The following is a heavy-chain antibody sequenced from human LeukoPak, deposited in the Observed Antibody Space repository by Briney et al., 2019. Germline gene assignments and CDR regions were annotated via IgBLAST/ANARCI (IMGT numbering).Heavy chain of an antibody. J-gene: IGHJ4*02. CDR3: AGDTSGDGYSFVY. D-gene: IGHD5-24*01. V-gene: IGHV3-23*01. Sequence: GGSLRLSCAASGFTFSSYAMSWVRQAPGKGLEWVSAISGSGGSTYYADSVKGRFTISRDNSKNTLYLQMNSLRAEDTAVYYCAGDTSGDGYSFVYWGQGTLVTVSS. CDR1: GFTFSSYA. CDR2: ISGSGGST.